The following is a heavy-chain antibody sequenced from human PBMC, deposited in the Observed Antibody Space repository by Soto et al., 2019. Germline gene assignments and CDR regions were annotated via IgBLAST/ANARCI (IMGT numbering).Heavy chain of an antibody. CDR3: AKESMSVAVSASRVYGMGV. J-gene: IGHJ6*02. Sequence: PGGSLRLSCAGSGFTFSNYAMTWVRQAPGKGLEWVSTTRSNGEYTYYADSVKGRFTVSRDNSQNALFLEMSSLRAEDTAVYYCAKESMSVAVSASRVYGMGVWGQGTTVTVSS. CDR2: TRSNGEYT. D-gene: IGHD6-6*01. V-gene: IGHV3-23*01. CDR1: GFTFSNYA.